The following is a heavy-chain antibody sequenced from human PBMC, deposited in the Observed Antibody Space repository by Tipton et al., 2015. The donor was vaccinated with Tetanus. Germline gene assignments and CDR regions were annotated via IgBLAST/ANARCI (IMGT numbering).Heavy chain of an antibody. CDR1: GGSLSTFY. CDR3: ARYSIVATSNNWFDP. CDR2: MYHSGQA. D-gene: IGHD5-12*01. J-gene: IGHJ5*02. V-gene: IGHV4-59*06. Sequence: TLSLTCTVSGGSLSTFYWTWIRQPPGKGLEWIGYMYHSGQAYYNSSLKSRVVILVDTSKNQFSLKLSSVTAADTAVYYCARYSIVATSNNWFDPWGQGTLVTVSS.